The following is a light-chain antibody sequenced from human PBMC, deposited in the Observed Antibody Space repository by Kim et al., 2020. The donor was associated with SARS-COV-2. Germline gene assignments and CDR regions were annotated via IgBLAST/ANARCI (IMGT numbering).Light chain of an antibody. J-gene: IGKJ2*01. CDR2: AAS. CDR3: QQDNNFPHT. V-gene: IGKV1-12*01. Sequence: SASGGDRVTITCRASQGVNSWLACYQQKPGKVPKLLIYAASSLESGVPSRFSGSGSGTDFTLTISSLQPEDFATYYCQQDNNFPHTFGEGTKVEI. CDR1: QGVNSW.